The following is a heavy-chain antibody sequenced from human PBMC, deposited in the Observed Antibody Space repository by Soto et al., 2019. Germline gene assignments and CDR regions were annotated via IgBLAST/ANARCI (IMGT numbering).Heavy chain of an antibody. CDR2: ISFDGGSR. D-gene: IGHD6-19*01. CDR1: GFTFSTYS. CDR3: ARTHSRGWNTFDN. Sequence: QVQLLESGGGVVQPGRSLRLSCAASGFTFSTYSMHWVRQAPGKALEWVALISFDGGSRYYPDSVEGRFTISRDNSQNTLYLERNSLRVEDTAVYYCARTHSRGWNTFDNWGPGTLVTVSS. J-gene: IGHJ4*02. V-gene: IGHV3-30*04.